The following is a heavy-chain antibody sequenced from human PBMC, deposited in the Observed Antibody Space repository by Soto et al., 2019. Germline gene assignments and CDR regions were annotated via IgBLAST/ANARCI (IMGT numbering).Heavy chain of an antibody. CDR2: IYSGNT. CDR1: GGSISGYY. J-gene: IGHJ4*02. V-gene: IGHV4-59*12. D-gene: IGHD4-17*01. CDR3: ARASTTVTTLDY. Sequence: PSETLSLTCTISGGSISGYYWTWIRQSPGKGLEYIGYIYSGNTNYNPSLNSRVTISVDTSKNQFSLKLSSVTAADTAVYYCARASTTVTTLDYWGQGTLVTVSS.